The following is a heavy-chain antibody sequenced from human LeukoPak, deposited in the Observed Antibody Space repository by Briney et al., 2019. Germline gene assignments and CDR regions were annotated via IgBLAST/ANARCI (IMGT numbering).Heavy chain of an antibody. J-gene: IGHJ3*02. CDR3: ARAQYPAAYYDFWSGYYYRDAFDI. V-gene: IGHV3-30*03. D-gene: IGHD3-3*01. CDR2: ISYDGSNK. Sequence: PGRSLRLSCAASGFTFSSYGMHWVRQAPGKGLEWVAVISYDGSNKYYADSVKGRFTISRDNSKNTLYLQMNSLRAEDTAVYYCARAQYPAAYYDFWSGYYYRDAFDIWGQGTMVTVSS. CDR1: GFTFSSYG.